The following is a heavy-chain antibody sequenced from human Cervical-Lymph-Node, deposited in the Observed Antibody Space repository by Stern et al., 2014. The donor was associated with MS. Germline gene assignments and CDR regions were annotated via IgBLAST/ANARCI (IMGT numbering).Heavy chain of an antibody. D-gene: IGHD3-16*01. CDR1: GASITNFGLY. CDR3: ARSDRLWGSFDY. Sequence: QVQLQESGPGLVKPSQTLSLTCTVSGASITNFGLYWVWIRQHPGHGLEWIAYTSYIGTPYYHPSVKDRVSISAATSKTHFFVNLTSVTAADTALYYCARSDRLWGSFDYWGQGTLVAVSS. CDR2: TSYIGTP. J-gene: IGHJ4*02. V-gene: IGHV4-31*03.